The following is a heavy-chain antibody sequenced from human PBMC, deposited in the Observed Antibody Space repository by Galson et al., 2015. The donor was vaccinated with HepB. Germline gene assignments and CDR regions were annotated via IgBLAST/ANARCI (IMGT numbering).Heavy chain of an antibody. Sequence: SVKVSCKASGYTFTSYGISWVRQAPGQGLEWMGWISAYNGNTNYAQKLQGRVTMTTDTSTSTAYMELRSLRSDDTAVYYCASWGYSSSSTGFGDYMDVWGKGTTVTVSS. D-gene: IGHD6-6*01. V-gene: IGHV1-18*01. CDR3: ASWGYSSSSTGFGDYMDV. CDR2: ISAYNGNT. CDR1: GYTFTSYG. J-gene: IGHJ6*03.